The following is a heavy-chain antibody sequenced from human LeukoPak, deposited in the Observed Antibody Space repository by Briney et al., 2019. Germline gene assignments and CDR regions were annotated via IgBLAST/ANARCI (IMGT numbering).Heavy chain of an antibody. J-gene: IGHJ6*03. CDR3: ARVVGLTGYSSSWYSGYYYYMDV. V-gene: IGHV1-69*06. CDR2: IIPIFGTT. CDR1: GGTFSSYA. Sequence: SVKVSCKASGGTFSSYAISWVRQAPGRGLEWMGGIIPIFGTTNYAQKFQDRVTITADKSTSTAYMELSSLRSEDTAVYYCARVVGLTGYSSSWYSGYYYYMDVWGKGTTVTVSS. D-gene: IGHD6-13*01.